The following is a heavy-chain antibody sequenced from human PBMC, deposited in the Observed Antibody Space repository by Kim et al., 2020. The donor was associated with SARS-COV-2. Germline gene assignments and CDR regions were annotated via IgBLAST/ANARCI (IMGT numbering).Heavy chain of an antibody. CDR3: ARSRGRSSWYVGFGVLAVFDP. D-gene: IGHD6-13*01. CDR2: IYYSGST. J-gene: IGHJ5*02. CDR1: GGSISSSSYY. V-gene: IGHV4-39*01. Sequence: SETLSLTCTVSGGSISSSSYYWGWIRQPPGKGLEWIGSIYYSGSTYYNPSLKSRVTISVDTSKNQFSLKLSSVTAADTAVYYCARSRGRSSWYVGFGVLAVFDPWGQGTLVTVSS.